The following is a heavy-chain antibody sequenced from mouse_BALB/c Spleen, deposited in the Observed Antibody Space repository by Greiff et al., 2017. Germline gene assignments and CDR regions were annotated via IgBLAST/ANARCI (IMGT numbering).Heavy chain of an antibody. CDR2: IYPGDGDT. J-gene: IGHJ2*01. V-gene: IGHV1-80*01. D-gene: IGHD2-3*01. CDR1: GYAFSSYW. CDR3: ARSPFYDGYYDY. Sequence: VQLQQSGAELVRPGSSVKISCKASGYAFSSYWMNWVKQRPGQGLEWIGQIYPGDGDTNYNGKFKGKATLTADKSSSTAYMQLSSLTSEDSAVYFCARSPFYDGYYDYWGQGTTLTVSS.